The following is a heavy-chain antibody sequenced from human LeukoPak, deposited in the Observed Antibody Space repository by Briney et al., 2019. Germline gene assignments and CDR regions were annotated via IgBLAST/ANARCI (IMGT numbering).Heavy chain of an antibody. J-gene: IGHJ4*02. V-gene: IGHV5-51*01. CDR2: FYPGDSDT. D-gene: IGHD3-22*01. Sequence: GESLKISCKGSGYSFPSHWIGWVRQMPGKGLEWTGIFYPGDSDTRYSPSFQGQGTISADKSISTAYLQWSSLKASDTAMYYCARLKKEYYYDGSGYYPDYWGQGTLVTVSS. CDR1: GYSFPSHW. CDR3: ARLKKEYYYDGSGYYPDY.